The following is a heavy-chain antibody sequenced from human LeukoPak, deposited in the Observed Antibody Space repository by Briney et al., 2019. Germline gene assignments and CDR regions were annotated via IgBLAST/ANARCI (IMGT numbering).Heavy chain of an antibody. CDR2: IWYDGSTT. Sequence: PGRSLRLSCAASGFTFNSYGMHWVRQAPGKGLEWVALIWYDGSTTCYANSVKGRFTISRDNSKNTLYLQMNSLRAEDTAVYYCARDRGTRVYFFYDMDVWGQGTTVTVSS. J-gene: IGHJ6*02. CDR1: GFTFNSYG. CDR3: ARDRGTRVYFFYDMDV. D-gene: IGHD1-7*01. V-gene: IGHV3-33*01.